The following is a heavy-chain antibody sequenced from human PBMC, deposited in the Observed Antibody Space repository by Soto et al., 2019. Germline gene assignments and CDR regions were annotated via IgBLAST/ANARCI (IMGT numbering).Heavy chain of an antibody. Sequence: ASVKVSCKDSGGTFSSYAISWLRQEHGQGLEWMGGIIPIFGTAKYAQKFQGRVTITSXXSTSTAYMQLKRLRSEDTAVYYSARRNVRGRYSSSSKAAYYCYGMDLGSQGTTVTGSS. CDR1: GGTFSSYA. J-gene: IGHJ6*02. V-gene: IGHV1-69*13. CDR2: IIPIFGTA. D-gene: IGHD6-6*01. CDR3: ARRNVRGRYSSSSKAAYYCYGMDL.